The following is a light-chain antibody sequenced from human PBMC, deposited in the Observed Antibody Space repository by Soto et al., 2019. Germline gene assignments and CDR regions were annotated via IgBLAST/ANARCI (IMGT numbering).Light chain of an antibody. CDR3: GSWDSSLSAYV. V-gene: IGLV1-51*01. Sequence: QSVLTQPPSVSAAPGQRVTISCSGSSSNIGGNSVSWYQQLPGTAPKLLIYDDDKRPSGIPDRFSGSKSGTSGTLGITGFQTGDEADYYCGSWDSSLSAYVFXTGTKVTVL. CDR2: DDD. CDR1: SSNIGGNS. J-gene: IGLJ1*01.